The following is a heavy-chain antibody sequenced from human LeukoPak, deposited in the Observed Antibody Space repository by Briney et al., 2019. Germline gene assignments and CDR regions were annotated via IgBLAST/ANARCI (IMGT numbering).Heavy chain of an antibody. D-gene: IGHD4-11*01. CDR2: ISWNSGSI. J-gene: IGHJ4*02. Sequence: GGSLRLSCAASGFTFDDYAMHWVRQAPGKGLEWVSGISWNSGSIGYADSVKGRFTISRDNSKNTLYLQVNSLRAEDTAVYYCAKVTTVTSGYFDYWGQGTLVTVSS. CDR3: AKVTTVTSGYFDY. V-gene: IGHV3-9*01. CDR1: GFTFDDYA.